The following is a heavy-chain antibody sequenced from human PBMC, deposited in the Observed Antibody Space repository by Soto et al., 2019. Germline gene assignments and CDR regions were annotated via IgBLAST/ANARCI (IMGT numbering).Heavy chain of an antibody. Sequence: VHLQEPGPGLVTPSETLSLTCTVSGDSVSTGPSFWSWIRQPPGKGLECIAYIHNSETTYYNPPPRRLDTTSVTASNNPHSLKLSSVTEAATGVYYWERGPSYGSGIDYWGQGTLVSVSS. CDR1: GDSVSTGPSF. D-gene: IGHD1-26*01. V-gene: IGHV4-61*01. J-gene: IGHJ4*02. CDR2: IHNSETT. CDR3: ERGPSYGSGIDY.